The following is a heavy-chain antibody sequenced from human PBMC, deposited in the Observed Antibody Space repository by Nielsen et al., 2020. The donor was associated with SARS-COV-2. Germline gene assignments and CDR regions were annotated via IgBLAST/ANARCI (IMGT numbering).Heavy chain of an antibody. V-gene: IGHV4-59*01. CDR2: IYYSGST. CDR3: ASGIVVAFDAFDI. Sequence: SATLSLTCTVSGCSISSYYWSWIRQPPGKGLEWIGYIYYSGSTNYNPSLKSRVTISVDTSKNQFSLKLSSVTAADTAVYYCASGIVVAFDAFDIWGQGTMVTVSS. J-gene: IGHJ3*02. CDR1: GCSISSYY. D-gene: IGHD2-2*01.